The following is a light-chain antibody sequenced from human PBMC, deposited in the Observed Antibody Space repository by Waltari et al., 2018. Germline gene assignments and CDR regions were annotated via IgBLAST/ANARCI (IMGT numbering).Light chain of an antibody. V-gene: IGKV1-5*03. CDR2: KAS. CDR3: QHYDGYPWT. J-gene: IGKJ1*01. CDR1: RGISRW. Sequence: DIQMTKSPSTLSAFVGDRVTITCRASRGISRWLAWYQQKPGKAPKLLIYKASSLETGVPSRFSGSGSGTDFTLTISRLQPDDFATYYCQHYDGYPWTFGQGTTV.